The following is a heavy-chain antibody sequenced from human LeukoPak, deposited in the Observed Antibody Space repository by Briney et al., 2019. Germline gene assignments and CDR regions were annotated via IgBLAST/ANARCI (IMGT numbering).Heavy chain of an antibody. Sequence: GGSLRLSCAASGFTFDDYAMHWVRQAPGKGLEWVSGISWNSGSIGYADSVKGRFTIPRDNAKNSLYLQMNSLRVEDTALYYCAKDTYSSSLTGFDYWGQGTLVTVSS. D-gene: IGHD6-6*01. CDR3: AKDTYSSSLTGFDY. CDR2: ISWNSGSI. V-gene: IGHV3-9*01. CDR1: GFTFDDYA. J-gene: IGHJ4*02.